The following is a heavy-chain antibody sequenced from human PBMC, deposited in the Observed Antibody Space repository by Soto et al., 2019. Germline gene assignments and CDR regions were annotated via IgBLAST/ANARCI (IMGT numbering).Heavy chain of an antibody. CDR2: IDHSGST. CDR3: VRDCSSTSCSMDV. J-gene: IGHJ6*04. V-gene: IGHV4-34*01. Sequence: SETLSLTCAVYGGSFSGYYWSWIRQPPGKGLEWIGEIDHSGSTNYNPSLKSRVTISVDTSKNQFSLKLSSVTAADTAVYYCVRDCSSTSCSMDVWGKGTTVTVSS. CDR1: GGSFSGYY. D-gene: IGHD2-2*01.